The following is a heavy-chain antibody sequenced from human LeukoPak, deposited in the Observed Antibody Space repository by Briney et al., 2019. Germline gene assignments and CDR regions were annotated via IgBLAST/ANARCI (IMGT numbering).Heavy chain of an antibody. D-gene: IGHD3-10*01. CDR3: AKDSYASGRPLHTFDV. CDR1: GFTFAIHA. J-gene: IGHJ3*01. Sequence: GGSLRLSCAASGFTFAIHAMTWVRQTPGKGLEWVSGISGSGASTHYADSVKGQFTISRDNSKNTLFLQMNSLRAEDTAIYYCAKDSYASGRPLHTFDVWSQGTMVTVSS. CDR2: ISGSGAST. V-gene: IGHV3-23*01.